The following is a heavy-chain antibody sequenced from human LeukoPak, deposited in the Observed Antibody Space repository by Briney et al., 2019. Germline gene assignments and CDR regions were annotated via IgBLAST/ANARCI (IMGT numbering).Heavy chain of an antibody. CDR3: ARTGSGHCTSSRCYTGYYYFYMEV. V-gene: IGHV3-20*04. Sequence: GGSLRLSCAASGFTFDDYGMSWVRQVPGKGLEWVSAINWDGVSIGYADSVKGRFTISRDNARNSLYLQMNSLRAEDTAFYYCARTGSGHCTSSRCYTGYYYFYMEVWGKGTTVNLSS. J-gene: IGHJ6*03. CDR1: GFTFDDYG. CDR2: INWDGVSI. D-gene: IGHD2-2*02.